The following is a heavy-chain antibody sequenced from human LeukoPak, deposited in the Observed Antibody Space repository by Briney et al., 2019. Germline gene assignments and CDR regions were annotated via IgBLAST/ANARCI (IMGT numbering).Heavy chain of an antibody. CDR1: GGSVSSSRYY. CDR3: ASPREMATIYDAFDI. D-gene: IGHD5-24*01. V-gene: IGHV4-39*01. Sequence: SETLSLTCTVAGGSVSSSRYYWDWIRQPPGKGLEWIGTIYYSGDTYYSPSLKSRLTISVDTSKNQFSLKLSSVTAADTAVYYCASPREMATIYDAFDIWGQGTMVTVSS. CDR2: IYYSGDT. J-gene: IGHJ3*02.